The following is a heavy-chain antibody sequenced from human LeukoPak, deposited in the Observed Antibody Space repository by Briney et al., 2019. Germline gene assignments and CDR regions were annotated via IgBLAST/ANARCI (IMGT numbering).Heavy chain of an antibody. J-gene: IGHJ6*02. D-gene: IGHD3-22*01. CDR2: IYYSGST. CDR1: GGSISSYY. V-gene: IGHV4-59*08. Sequence: SETLSLTCTVSGGSISSYYWSWIRQPPGEALKWIGYIYYSGSTNYNPSLKSRVTISVDTSKNQFSLKLSSVTAADTAVYYCARHLTKTYYYDSSGYPQMDYFYGMDVWGQGTTVTVSS. CDR3: ARHLTKTYYYDSSGYPQMDYFYGMDV.